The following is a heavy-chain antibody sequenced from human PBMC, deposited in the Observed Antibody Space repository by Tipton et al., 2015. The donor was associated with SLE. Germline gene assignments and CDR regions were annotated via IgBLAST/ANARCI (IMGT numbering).Heavy chain of an antibody. D-gene: IGHD3-22*01. CDR2: IYYSGST. CDR1: GGSISSHY. V-gene: IGHV4-59*11. CDR3: ARGGYDSSGYWY. J-gene: IGHJ4*02. Sequence: GLVKPSETLSLTCTVSGGSISSHYWSWIRQPPGKGLEWIGYIYYSGSTNYNPSLKSRVTISVDTSKNQFSLKLSSVTAADTAVYYCARGGYDSSGYWYWGQGTLVTVSS.